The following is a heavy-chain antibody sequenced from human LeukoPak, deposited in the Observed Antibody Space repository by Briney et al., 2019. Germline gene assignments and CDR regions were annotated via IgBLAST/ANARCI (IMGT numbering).Heavy chain of an antibody. D-gene: IGHD2-2*02. CDR2: ISYDGSNK. Sequence: GGSLRLSCAPSGFTFSRYAMHWVRQAPGKGVEWVAVISYDGSNKYYADSVKGRFTTSRDNSKTTLDLQTNSLRVEDTAVYYCARGVCSSTSCYTYYYYGMDVWGEGATVTVSS. V-gene: IGHV3-30-3*01. CDR3: ARGVCSSTSCYTYYYYGMDV. J-gene: IGHJ6*04. CDR1: GFTFSRYA.